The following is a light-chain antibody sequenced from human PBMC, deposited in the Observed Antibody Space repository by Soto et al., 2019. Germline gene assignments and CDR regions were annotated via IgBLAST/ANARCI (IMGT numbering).Light chain of an antibody. CDR3: CSKSGRSTLV. CDR2: DVT. Sequence: QSALTQPASVSGSPGQSITISCTGTSSDVGSYNLVSWYQQHPGKAPKLIIYDVTKRPSGVSNRFSGSKSGNTASLTISGLQAEDGGEYCLCSKSGRSTLVFGGGIKLTVL. V-gene: IGLV2-23*02. J-gene: IGLJ2*01. CDR1: SSDVGSYNL.